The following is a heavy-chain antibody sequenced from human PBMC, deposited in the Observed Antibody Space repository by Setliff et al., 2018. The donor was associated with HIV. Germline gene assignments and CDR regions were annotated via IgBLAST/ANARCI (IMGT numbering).Heavy chain of an antibody. J-gene: IGHJ3*02. CDR2: INAGNGNT. CDR3: ATEVSSSTFIAVAGNDPFDI. Sequence: GASVKVSCKASGYTFTSYAMHWVRQAPGQGLEWMGWINAGNGNTKYSQKLQGRVTITRDTSASTAYMELSSLTSEDTAVYYCATEVSSSTFIAVAGNDPFDIWGQGTMVTVSS. V-gene: IGHV1-3*01. CDR1: GYTFTSYA. D-gene: IGHD6-19*01.